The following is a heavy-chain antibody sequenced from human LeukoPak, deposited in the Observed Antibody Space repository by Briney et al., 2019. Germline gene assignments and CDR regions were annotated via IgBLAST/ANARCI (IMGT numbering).Heavy chain of an antibody. CDR2: ISYDGSNK. CDR3: ARVAAAGTSAEYFQH. V-gene: IGHV3-30*04. D-gene: IGHD6-13*01. CDR1: GFTFSSYA. J-gene: IGHJ1*01. Sequence: GGSLRLSCAASGFTFSSYAMHWVRQAPGKGLEWVAVISYDGSNKYYADSVKGRFTISRDNSKNTLYLQMSSLRAEDTAVYYCARVAAAGTSAEYFQHWGQGTLVTVSS.